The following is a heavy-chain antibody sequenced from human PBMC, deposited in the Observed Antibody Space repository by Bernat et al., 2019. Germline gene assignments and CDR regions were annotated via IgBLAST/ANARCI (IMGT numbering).Heavy chain of an antibody. CDR2: IYSGGST. D-gene: IGHD6-25*01. J-gene: IGHJ4*01. CDR1: GFTVSSNS. CDR3: ASFKADYFYY. Sequence: EVQLVESGGGLVQPGGSLRLSCAASGFTVSSNSMSWVRQAQGKGLEWVSVIYSGGSTYYADSVKGRVTISRDNSKNTLYLQMNSLRAEDTAVYSYASFKADYFYYWVHATLVTVSS. V-gene: IGHV3-66*01.